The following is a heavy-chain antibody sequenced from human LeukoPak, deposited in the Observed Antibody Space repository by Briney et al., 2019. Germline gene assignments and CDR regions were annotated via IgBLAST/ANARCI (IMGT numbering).Heavy chain of an antibody. CDR2: VYPGDSDT. CDR3: ARSQGLYGAADY. V-gene: IGHV5-51*01. CDR1: GYTFSDYW. Sequence: GESLKISCKASGYTFSDYWIGWVRQMPGQGLEWMGIVYPGDSDTRYSPSFQGHVTISADKSINTAYLQWSGLQASDNAIYFCARSQGLYGAADYWGQGTLVIASS. J-gene: IGHJ4*02. D-gene: IGHD2-2*02.